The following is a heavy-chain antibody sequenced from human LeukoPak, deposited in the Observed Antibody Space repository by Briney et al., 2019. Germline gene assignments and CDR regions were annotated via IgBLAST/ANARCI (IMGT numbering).Heavy chain of an antibody. V-gene: IGHV3-48*01. CDR2: ISSSSSTI. CDR1: GFTFSSYS. Sequence: PGGSLRLSCAASGFTFSSYSMNWVRQAPGKGLEWVSYISSSSSTIYYADSVKGRFTISRDNAKNSLYLQMNSLRAEDTAVYYCARKLVRAEYYYIDVWGTGTTVTVSS. CDR3: ARKLVRAEYYYIDV. J-gene: IGHJ6*03. D-gene: IGHD6-6*01.